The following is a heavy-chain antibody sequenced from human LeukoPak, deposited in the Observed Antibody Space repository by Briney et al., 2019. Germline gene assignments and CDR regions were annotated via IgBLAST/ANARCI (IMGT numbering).Heavy chain of an antibody. Sequence: GASLRLSCAASGFTFSSYAMSWVRQAPGKGLEWVSAISGSGGSTYYADSVKGRFTISRDNSKNTLYLQMNSLRAEDTAVYYCAKDVVRSVAVTGFDYWGQGTLVTVSS. D-gene: IGHD6-19*01. J-gene: IGHJ4*02. CDR2: ISGSGGST. CDR3: AKDVVRSVAVTGFDY. V-gene: IGHV3-23*01. CDR1: GFTFSSYA.